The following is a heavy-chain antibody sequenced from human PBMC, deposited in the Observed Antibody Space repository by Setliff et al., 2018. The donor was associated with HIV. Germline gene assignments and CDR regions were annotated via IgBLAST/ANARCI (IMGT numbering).Heavy chain of an antibody. CDR3: ARTSEYDFGLTKYLDY. CDR2: IYYSGTT. V-gene: IGHV4-39*07. D-gene: IGHD3-3*01. Sequence: PSETRSLTCSVSGGSINSDNYYWGWIRQAPGTGLEWIGSIYYSGTTYYNPSLKSRVTISVDTSKNQFSLKLSSVTAADTAVYYCARTSEYDFGLTKYLDYWGQGTLVTVSS. CDR1: GGSINSDNYY. J-gene: IGHJ4*02.